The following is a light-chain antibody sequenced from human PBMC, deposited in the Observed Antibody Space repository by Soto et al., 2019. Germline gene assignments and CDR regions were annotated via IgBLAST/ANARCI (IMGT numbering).Light chain of an antibody. V-gene: IGKV1-9*01. Sequence: IQLTQSPFSLSASVGDRVTITCRASQGISSYLARYQQKPGKAPKVLIYAASTLQSGVPSRLSGSGSGTDFTLTISSLEPEDFAVYYCQQRSNWPPITFGQGTRLEI. CDR1: QGISSY. J-gene: IGKJ5*01. CDR3: QQRSNWPPIT. CDR2: AAS.